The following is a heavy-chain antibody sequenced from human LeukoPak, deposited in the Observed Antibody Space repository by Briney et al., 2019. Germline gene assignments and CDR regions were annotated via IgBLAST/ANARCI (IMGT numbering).Heavy chain of an antibody. CDR3: ARGPRTAARSSFDY. D-gene: IGHD6-6*01. J-gene: IGHJ4*02. Sequence: SETLSLACAVYGGPFSGYYWSWIRQPPGKGLEWIGEINHSGSTNYNPSLKSRVTISVDTSKNQFSLKLSSVTAADTAVYYCARGPRTAARSSFDYWGQGTLVTVSS. CDR1: GGPFSGYY. V-gene: IGHV4-34*01. CDR2: INHSGST.